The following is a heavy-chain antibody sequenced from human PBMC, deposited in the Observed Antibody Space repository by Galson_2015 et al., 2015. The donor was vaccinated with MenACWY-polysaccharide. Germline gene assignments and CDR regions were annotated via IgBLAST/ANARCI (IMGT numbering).Heavy chain of an antibody. CDR3: AHVVITYGGIDEVDDFDV. J-gene: IGHJ3*01. V-gene: IGHV2-5*02. CDR2: IYWDDDN. Sequence: PALVKPTQTLTLTCSFSGFSLSTRRVGVGWIRQPPGEALEWLAVIYWDDDNRYSPSLKSRRTITKDTSKNQVVLTITNMDPVDTATYYCAHVVITYGGIDEVDDFDVWGPGTMVPVSS. CDR1: GFSLSTRRVG. D-gene: IGHD3-16*01.